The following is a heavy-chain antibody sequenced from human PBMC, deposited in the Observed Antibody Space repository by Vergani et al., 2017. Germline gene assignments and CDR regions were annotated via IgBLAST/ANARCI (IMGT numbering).Heavy chain of an antibody. CDR3: AKDITLGEQLAIYYMDV. V-gene: IGHV3-23*01. CDR2: ISGSGGST. D-gene: IGHD6-6*01. Sequence: EVQLLESGGGLVQPGGSLRLSCAASGFTFSSYAMSWVRQAPGKGLEWVSAISGSGGSTYYADSVKGRFTISRDNSKNTLYLQMNSLRAEDTAAYYCAKDITLGEQLAIYYMDVWGKGTTVTVSS. CDR1: GFTFSSYA. J-gene: IGHJ6*03.